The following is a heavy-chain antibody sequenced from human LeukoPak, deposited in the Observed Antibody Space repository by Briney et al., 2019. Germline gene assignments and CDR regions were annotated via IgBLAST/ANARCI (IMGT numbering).Heavy chain of an antibody. CDR2: ISVTGNT. CDR1: GFTLSSYA. D-gene: IGHD3-10*02. J-gene: IGHJ6*04. Sequence: GGSLRLSCAASGFTLSSYAMSWVRQGPGKGLEWVSAISVTGNTYHADSVRGRFTISRDSSKNTLYFQMNSLRAEDTAVYYCAELGITMIGGVWGKGTTVTISS. V-gene: IGHV3-23*01. CDR3: AELGITMIGGV.